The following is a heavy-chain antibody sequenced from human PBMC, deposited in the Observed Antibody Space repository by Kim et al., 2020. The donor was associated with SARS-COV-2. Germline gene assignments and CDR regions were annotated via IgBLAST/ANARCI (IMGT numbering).Heavy chain of an antibody. Sequence: ASVKGSCKASGYTFTSYGISWVRQAPGQGLEWMGWISAYNGNTNYAQKLQGRVTMTTDTSTSTAYMELRSLRSDDTAVYYCGRDLVGLYYYDSSGYLPRFAFDFWGQGTMVTVSS. V-gene: IGHV1-18*01. CDR3: GRDLVGLYYYDSSGYLPRFAFDF. J-gene: IGHJ3*01. CDR2: ISAYNGNT. D-gene: IGHD3-22*01. CDR1: GYTFTSYG.